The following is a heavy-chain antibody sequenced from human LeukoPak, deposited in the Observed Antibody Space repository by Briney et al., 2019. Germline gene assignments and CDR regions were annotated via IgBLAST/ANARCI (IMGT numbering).Heavy chain of an antibody. V-gene: IGHV4-59*12. D-gene: IGHD2-2*01. CDR2: IYYSGST. J-gene: IGHJ6*02. CDR3: ARGRLGYCSSTSCYIHYYYGMDV. Sequence: GSLRPSCAASGFTFSNYWMGWVRQPPGKGLEWIGYIYYSGSTNYNPSLKSRVTISVDTSKNQFSLKLSSVTAADTAVYYCARGRLGYCSSTSCYIHYYYGMDVWGQGTTVTVSS. CDR1: GFTFSNYW.